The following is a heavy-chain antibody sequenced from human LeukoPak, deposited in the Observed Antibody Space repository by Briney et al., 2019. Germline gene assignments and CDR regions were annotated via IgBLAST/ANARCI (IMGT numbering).Heavy chain of an antibody. Sequence: GASLEISYKISGSNFTNNWIGWVRPVPGKGLEWMGLIYPGYSDAKYSQSFRGHVTLSVDASISTAYLQLSGLRASDTAIYYCVRFALTSSLDHGGQGTLVTVSS. CDR1: GSNFTNNW. D-gene: IGHD6-13*01. J-gene: IGHJ5*02. CDR2: IYPGYSDA. CDR3: VRFALTSSLDH. V-gene: IGHV5-51*01.